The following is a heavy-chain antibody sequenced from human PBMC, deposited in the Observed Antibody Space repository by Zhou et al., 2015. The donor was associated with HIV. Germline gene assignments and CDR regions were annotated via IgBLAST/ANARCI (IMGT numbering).Heavy chain of an antibody. Sequence: QVQLVQSGAEVKKPGSSVKVSCKASGGTFSSYAISWVRQAPGQGLEWMGGIIPIFGTANYAQKFQGRVTITADESTSTAYMELSSLRSEDTAVYYCARSNKYCSSTSCYVAAEHWPSAFDIWGQGTMVTVSS. CDR3: ARSNKYCSSTSCYVAAEHWPSAFDI. D-gene: IGHD2-2*01. V-gene: IGHV1-69*01. CDR2: IIPIFGTA. J-gene: IGHJ3*02. CDR1: GGTFSSYA.